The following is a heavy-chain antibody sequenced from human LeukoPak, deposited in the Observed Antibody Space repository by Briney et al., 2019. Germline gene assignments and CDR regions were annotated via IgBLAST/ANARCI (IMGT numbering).Heavy chain of an antibody. Sequence: PGGSLRLSCAASGFTLSNYELSWVRQAPGKGLEWISYISSSGSTIHYADSVRGRFTISRDNAKNSLHLQMNSLRAEDTAVYYCARWGGTRQYYFDYWGQGTLVTVSS. V-gene: IGHV3-48*03. CDR2: ISSSGSTI. CDR3: ARWGGTRQYYFDY. D-gene: IGHD1-1*01. CDR1: GFTLSNYE. J-gene: IGHJ4*02.